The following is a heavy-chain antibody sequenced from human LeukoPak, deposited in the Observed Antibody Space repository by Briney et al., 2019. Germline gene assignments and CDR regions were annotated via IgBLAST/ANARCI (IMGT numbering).Heavy chain of an antibody. CDR2: ISYDGSNK. Sequence: PGGSLRLSCAASGFTFSSYGMHWVHQAPGKGLEWVAVISYDGSNKYYADSVKGRFTSSRDNSKNTLYLQMNSLRAEDTDVYYCAKDSSGYTDYWGQGTLVTVSS. V-gene: IGHV3-30*18. CDR3: AKDSSGYTDY. J-gene: IGHJ4*02. D-gene: IGHD3-22*01. CDR1: GFTFSSYG.